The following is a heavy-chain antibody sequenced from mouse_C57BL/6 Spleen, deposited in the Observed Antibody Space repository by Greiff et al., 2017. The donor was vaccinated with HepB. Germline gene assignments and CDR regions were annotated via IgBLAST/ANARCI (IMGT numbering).Heavy chain of an antibody. D-gene: IGHD2-12*01. CDR1: GFTFSSYG. Sequence: EVQRVESGGDLVKPGGSLKLSCAASGFTFSSYGMSWVRQTPDKRLEWVATISSGGSYTYYPDSVKGRFTISRDNAKNTLYLQMSSLKSEDTAMYYCARDYSPNYCAMDYWGQGTSVTVSS. CDR3: ARDYSPNYCAMDY. V-gene: IGHV5-6*01. J-gene: IGHJ4*01. CDR2: ISSGGSYT.